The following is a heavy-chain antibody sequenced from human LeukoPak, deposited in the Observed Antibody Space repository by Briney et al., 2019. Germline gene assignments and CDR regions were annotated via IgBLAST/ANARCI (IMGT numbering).Heavy chain of an antibody. J-gene: IGHJ4*02. Sequence: GGSLRLSCAASGFTFSSYSMNWVRQAPGRGLEGVSSISSSSSYIYYADSVKGRFTISRDNAKNSLYLQMNSLRAEDPAVYYCARAVGSGYYRHFDYWGQGTLVTVSS. V-gene: IGHV3-21*01. CDR1: GFTFSSYS. D-gene: IGHD3-3*01. CDR2: ISSSSSYI. CDR3: ARAVGSGYYRHFDY.